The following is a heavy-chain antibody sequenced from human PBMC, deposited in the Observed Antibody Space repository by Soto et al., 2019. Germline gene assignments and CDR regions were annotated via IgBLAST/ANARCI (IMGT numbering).Heavy chain of an antibody. Sequence: QVQLVQSGAEVKDPGASVKVSCRASGYTFMSHVMHWVRQAPGQRLEWMGWVTGGNGDTKYSQNFQGRVTITRDTSATTAYMALSRLPSEDTAVYYCARDSGIRGPSGDLDYWGQGTLVTVSS. V-gene: IGHV1-3*01. CDR1: GYTFMSHV. CDR2: VTGGNGDT. J-gene: IGHJ4*02. CDR3: ARDSGIRGPSGDLDY. D-gene: IGHD1-20*01.